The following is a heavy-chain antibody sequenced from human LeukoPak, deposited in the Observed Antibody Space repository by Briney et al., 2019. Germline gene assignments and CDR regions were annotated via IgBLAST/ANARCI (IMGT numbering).Heavy chain of an antibody. D-gene: IGHD6-13*01. CDR2: ISWDGGST. Sequence: PGRSLRLSCAASGFSFDDYAMHWVRQAPGKGLEWVSLISWDGGSTYYADSVKGRFTISRDNSKNSLYLQMNSLRAEDTVLYYCAKDRPPRYSSSWYVPWFDPWGQGTLVTVSS. V-gene: IGHV3-43D*03. CDR1: GFSFDDYA. CDR3: AKDRPPRYSSSWYVPWFDP. J-gene: IGHJ5*02.